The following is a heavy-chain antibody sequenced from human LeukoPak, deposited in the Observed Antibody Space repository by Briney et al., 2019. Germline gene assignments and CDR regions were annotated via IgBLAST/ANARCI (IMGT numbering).Heavy chain of an antibody. CDR3: ARKDSSGYYRSWYY. CDR1: GGSFSGYY. D-gene: IGHD3-22*01. V-gene: IGHV4-34*01. Sequence: KPSETLSLTCAVYGGSFSGYYWSWIRQPPGKGLEWIGEINHSGRTNHNPSLKSRVTTSVDTSKNQFSLKLSSVTAADTAVYYCARKDSSGYYRSWYYWGQGTLVTVSS. J-gene: IGHJ4*02. CDR2: INHSGRT.